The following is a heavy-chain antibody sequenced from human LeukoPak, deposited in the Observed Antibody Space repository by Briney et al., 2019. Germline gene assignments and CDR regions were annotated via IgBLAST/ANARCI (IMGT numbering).Heavy chain of an antibody. J-gene: IGHJ4*02. V-gene: IGHV3-66*01. CDR2: VYSGGNT. D-gene: IGHD3-16*01. CDR3: AREPPGGGFDY. Sequence: VQPGGSLRLSCTASGFTVSSDYMSWVRQTPGKGLEWVSVVYSGGNTYYADSVKGRFTISRDNSKNTLYLQMNSLRAEDTAVYYCAREPPGGGFDYWGQGTLVTVSS. CDR1: GFTVSSDY.